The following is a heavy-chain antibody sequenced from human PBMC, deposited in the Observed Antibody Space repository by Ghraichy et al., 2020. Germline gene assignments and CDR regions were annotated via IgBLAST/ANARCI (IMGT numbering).Heavy chain of an antibody. V-gene: IGHV1-2*02. D-gene: IGHD1-26*01. CDR1: GEPFSAPD. Sequence: ASVKVSCKTGGEPFSAPDTHWDRECPVQVHEWMGWINPNSGGTNYAQKFQGRVTMTRDTSISTAYMELSRLRSDDTAVYYCARGAEQWELAIDYWGQGTLVTVAS. CDR3: ARGAEQWELAIDY. J-gene: IGHJ4*02. CDR2: INPNSGGT.